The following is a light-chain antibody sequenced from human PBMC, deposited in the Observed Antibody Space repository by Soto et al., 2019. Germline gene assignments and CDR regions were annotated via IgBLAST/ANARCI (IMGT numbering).Light chain of an antibody. CDR1: SSNIGSNS. CDR3: AAWHDSLNGVV. CDR2: SSN. J-gene: IGLJ2*01. V-gene: IGLV1-44*01. Sequence: QSVLTQPPSASGTPGQRVTISCSGSSSNIGSNSLNWYQQLPGTAPKTRMYSSNQRPSGVPDRFSGPKSGASASLALSGLQFEDEADYYCAAWHDSLNGVVFGGGTKLTVL.